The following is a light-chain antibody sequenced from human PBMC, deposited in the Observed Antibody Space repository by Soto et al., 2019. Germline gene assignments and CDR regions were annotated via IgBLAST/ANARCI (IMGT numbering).Light chain of an antibody. CDR1: QDISNY. CDR3: QPYDNLPIT. CDR2: DAS. J-gene: IGKJ5*01. Sequence: DIQMTQSPSSLSASVGDRATITCKASQDISNYLNWYQQKPGKAPKLLIYDASNLETGVTSRFSGSGSGTDFTLTISSLQPEDIATCYCQPYDNLPITVGQGTRLEIK. V-gene: IGKV1-33*01.